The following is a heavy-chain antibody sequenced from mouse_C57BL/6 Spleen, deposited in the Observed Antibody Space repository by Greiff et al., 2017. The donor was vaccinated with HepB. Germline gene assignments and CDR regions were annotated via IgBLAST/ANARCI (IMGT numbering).Heavy chain of an antibody. J-gene: IGHJ1*03. CDR1: GYTFTSYW. V-gene: IGHV1-53*01. Sequence: QVQLQQPGTELVKPGASVKLSCKASGYTFTSYWMHWVKQRPGQGLEWIGNINPSNGGTNYNEKFKSKATLTVDKSSITAYMQLSSLTSEDSAVYYCARSEDGYYFYWYFDVWGTGTTVTVSS. CDR2: INPSNGGT. CDR3: ARSEDGYYFYWYFDV. D-gene: IGHD2-3*01.